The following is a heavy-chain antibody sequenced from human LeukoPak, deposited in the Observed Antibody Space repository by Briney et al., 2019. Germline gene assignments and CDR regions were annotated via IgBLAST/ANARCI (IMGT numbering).Heavy chain of an antibody. Sequence: SETLSLTCTVSGGSISSSSYYWGWIRQPAGKGLEWIGRVYVSGSNDYSPSLKSRVTMSVDTSNNQFSLSLRSVTAADTAVYYCARDRPGGADFWGQGTLVTVSS. D-gene: IGHD2-21*01. CDR3: ARDRPGGADF. J-gene: IGHJ4*02. V-gene: IGHV4-61*02. CDR2: VYVSGSN. CDR1: GGSISSSSYY.